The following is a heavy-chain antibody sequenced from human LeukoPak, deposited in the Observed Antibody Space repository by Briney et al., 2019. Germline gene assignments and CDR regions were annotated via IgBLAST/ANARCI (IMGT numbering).Heavy chain of an antibody. CDR1: GYTFTSYY. CDR2: INPSGGST. D-gene: IGHD6-13*01. Sequence: ASVKVSCKASGYTFTSYYMHWVRQAPGQGLEWMGIINPSGGSTSYAQKFQGRVTMTRDTSTSTVYMELSSLRSEDTAVYYCAREGIDRGAIAAADTVFDYWGQGTLVTVSS. J-gene: IGHJ4*02. CDR3: AREGIDRGAIAAADTVFDY. V-gene: IGHV1-46*01.